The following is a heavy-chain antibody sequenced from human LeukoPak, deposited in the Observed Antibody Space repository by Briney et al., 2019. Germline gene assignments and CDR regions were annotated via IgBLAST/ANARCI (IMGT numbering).Heavy chain of an antibody. Sequence: TGGSLRLSCAASGFTVGSNTMSWVRQAPVKELMWVSRIDSDGISTKYADSVKGRFTISRDNAKSTLYLKMDSLRADDTAVYYCARDFDYWGQGTLVTVSS. V-gene: IGHV3-74*01. CDR2: IDSDGIST. CDR1: GFTVGSNT. J-gene: IGHJ4*02. CDR3: ARDFDY.